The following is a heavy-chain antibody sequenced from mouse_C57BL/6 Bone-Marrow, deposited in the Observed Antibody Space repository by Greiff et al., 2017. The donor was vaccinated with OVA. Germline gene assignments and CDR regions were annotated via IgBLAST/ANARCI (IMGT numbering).Heavy chain of an antibody. CDR3: ARPTVVGFDY. CDR1: GFTFSSYA. D-gene: IGHD1-1*01. CDR2: ISDGGSYT. Sequence: EVMLVESGGGLVKPGGSLKLSCAASGFTFSSYAMSWVRQTPEKRLEWVATISDGGSYTYYPDNVKGRFTISRDNAKNNLYLQMSHLKSEDTAMYYCARPTVVGFDYWGQGTTLTVSS. V-gene: IGHV5-4*03. J-gene: IGHJ2*01.